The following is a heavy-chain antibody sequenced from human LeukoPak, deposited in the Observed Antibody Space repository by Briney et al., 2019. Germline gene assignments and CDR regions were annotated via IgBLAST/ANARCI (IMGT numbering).Heavy chain of an antibody. CDR3: ARRGSSTTMIVVVPLDY. CDR2: INPNSGGT. D-gene: IGHD3-22*01. V-gene: IGHV1-2*02. CDR1: GYTFTSYG. J-gene: IGHJ4*02. Sequence: ASVKVSCKASGYTFTSYGISWVRQAPGQGLEWMGWINPNSGGTNYAQKFQGRVTMTRDTSISTAYMELSRLRSDDTAVYYCARRGSSTTMIVVVPLDYWGQGTLVTVSS.